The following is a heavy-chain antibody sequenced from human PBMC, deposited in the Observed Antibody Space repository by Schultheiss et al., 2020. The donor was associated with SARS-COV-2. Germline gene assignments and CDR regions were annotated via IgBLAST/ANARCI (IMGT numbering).Heavy chain of an antibody. V-gene: IGHV4-30-2*06. CDR3: ARRDSSAWASWFDP. J-gene: IGHJ5*02. CDR1: GDSISSGGYS. D-gene: IGHD3-22*01. Sequence: SQTLSLTCAVSGDSISSGGYSWRWIRQSPGKDRECIGYIYHSGSVFYNPSLKSRVTISLDRSKNQVSLKLRSLTAADTAVYYCARRDSSAWASWFDPWGQGTLVTVSS. CDR2: IYHSGSV.